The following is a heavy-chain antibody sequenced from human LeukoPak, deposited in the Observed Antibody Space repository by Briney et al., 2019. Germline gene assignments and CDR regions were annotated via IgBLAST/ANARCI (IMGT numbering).Heavy chain of an antibody. Sequence: GGSLRLSCAASGFTFSNAWMSWVRQAPGKGLEWVGRIKSKTDGGTTDYAAPVKGRFTISRDDSKNTLYLQMNSLKTEDTAVYYCTTDIQLWLPGAFDIWGQGTMVTVSS. D-gene: IGHD5-18*01. CDR2: IKSKTDGGTT. CDR3: TTDIQLWLPGAFDI. V-gene: IGHV3-15*01. CDR1: GFTFSNAW. J-gene: IGHJ3*02.